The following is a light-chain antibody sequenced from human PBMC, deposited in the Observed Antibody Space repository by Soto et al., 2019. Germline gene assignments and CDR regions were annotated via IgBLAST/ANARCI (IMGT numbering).Light chain of an antibody. Sequence: EIVLTQSPGTLSLSPGERATLSCRASQSVSSSYLAWYQQKPGQAPRLLIYGASSRATGIPGRFSGSGSGTDFTLTISRLEPEDFAVYYCQQYGSSPLFTFGPGTIVDIK. CDR1: QSVSSSY. CDR3: QQYGSSPLFT. V-gene: IGKV3-20*01. CDR2: GAS. J-gene: IGKJ3*01.